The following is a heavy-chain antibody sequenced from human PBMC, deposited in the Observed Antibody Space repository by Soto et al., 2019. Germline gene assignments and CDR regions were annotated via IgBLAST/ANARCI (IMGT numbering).Heavy chain of an antibody. CDR1: GYTFTSYG. V-gene: IGHV1-18*01. J-gene: IGHJ6*02. Sequence: QVQLVQSGAEVKKPGASVKVSCKASGYTFTSYGISWVRQAPGQGLEWMGWISAYNGNTNYAQKLQGRVTMTTDTSTSTAYMELRSLRSDDTAVYYCARVFRSCYFDYYYYYGMDVWGQGTTVTVSS. D-gene: IGHD3-22*01. CDR2: ISAYNGNT. CDR3: ARVFRSCYFDYYYYYGMDV.